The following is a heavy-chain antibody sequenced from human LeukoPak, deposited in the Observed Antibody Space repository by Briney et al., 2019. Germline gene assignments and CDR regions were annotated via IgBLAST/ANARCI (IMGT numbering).Heavy chain of an antibody. D-gene: IGHD2-21*01. V-gene: IGHV3-7*01. CDR1: GLTFSSYC. Sequence: GGSLRLSCAVSGLTFSSYCMSWVRQAPGKGLEWVANINQDGSEKYFVDSVKGRFTISRDNSKNSLHLQMNTLRAEDTAVYYCAREREVRLFDYWGQGTLVTVSS. CDR3: AREREVRLFDY. J-gene: IGHJ4*02. CDR2: INQDGSEK.